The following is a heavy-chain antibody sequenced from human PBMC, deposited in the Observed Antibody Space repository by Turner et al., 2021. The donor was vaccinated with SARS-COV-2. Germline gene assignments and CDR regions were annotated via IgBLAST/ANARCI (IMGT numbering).Heavy chain of an antibody. Sequence: EVQLVESGGGLVKPGGSLRLSCADSGFTFSSYSMNWVRQAPGKGLECVSSISSRSAYIYYADSVKGRFTISRDNAKNSLYLQMNSLRAEDTAVYYCAREYASSSSTNWFDPWGQGTLVTVAS. V-gene: IGHV3-21*01. CDR2: ISSRSAYI. CDR3: AREYASSSSTNWFDP. D-gene: IGHD6-6*01. J-gene: IGHJ5*02. CDR1: GFTFSSYS.